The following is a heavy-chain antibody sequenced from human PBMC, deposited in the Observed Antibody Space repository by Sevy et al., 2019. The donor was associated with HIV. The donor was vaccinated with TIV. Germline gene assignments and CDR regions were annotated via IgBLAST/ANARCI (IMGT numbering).Heavy chain of an antibody. J-gene: IGHJ6*02. CDR2: ISYDGSNK. CDR1: GFTFSSYG. CDR3: AKDNVDYDFWSGWAF. D-gene: IGHD3-3*01. V-gene: IGHV3-30*18. Sequence: GGSLRLSCAASGFTFSSYGMHWVRQAPGKGLEWVAVISYDGSNKYYADSVKGRFTISRVNSKNTLYLQMNSLRAEDTAVYYCAKDNVDYDFWSGWAFWGQGTTVTVSS.